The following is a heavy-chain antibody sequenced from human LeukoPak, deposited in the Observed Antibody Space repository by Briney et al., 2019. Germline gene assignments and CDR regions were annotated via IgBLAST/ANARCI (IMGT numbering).Heavy chain of an antibody. CDR2: ISYDGSNE. Sequence: PGGSLRLSCAASGFTFSSYAMHWVRQAPGKGLEWLAFISYDGSNEYYADSVKGRFTISRDNSKSTLYLQMISLRAEDTAVYNWARTRNRLDYWGQGTLVTVSS. CDR1: GFTFSSYA. J-gene: IGHJ4*02. V-gene: IGHV3-30*04. CDR3: ARTRNRLDY. D-gene: IGHD1-14*01.